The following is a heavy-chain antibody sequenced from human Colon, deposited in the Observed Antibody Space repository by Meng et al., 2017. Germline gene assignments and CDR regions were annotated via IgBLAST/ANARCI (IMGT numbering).Heavy chain of an antibody. CDR3: VRHNGDSDFDY. CDR1: GYSFRTYA. Sequence: QVQLVQSGSELRKPGAPVTVSCKASGYSFRTYAINWVRQAPGQGLQWMGWINMYTGDPSYVEGFAGRFVFSSDISVSTAYLQISSLKAEDTAVYFCVRHNGDSDFDYWGQGTLVTVSS. D-gene: IGHD2-21*02. CDR2: INMYTGDP. J-gene: IGHJ4*02. V-gene: IGHV7-4-1*02.